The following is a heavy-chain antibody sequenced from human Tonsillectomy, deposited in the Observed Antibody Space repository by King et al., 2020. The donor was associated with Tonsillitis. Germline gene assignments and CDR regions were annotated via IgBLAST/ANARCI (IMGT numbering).Heavy chain of an antibody. J-gene: IGHJ3*02. V-gene: IGHV3-30*01. CDR2: ISYDGSKK. D-gene: IGHD7-27*01. CDR1: GFTFSPYA. CDR3: ARARRLGNAFDI. Sequence: VQLVESGGGVVQPGRSLRLSCAASGFTFSPYAMHWVRQAPGKGLEWVALISYDGSKKYYAESVKGRFTISRDNSKNTLYLQMNSLRAEDTAVYYCARARRLGNAFDIWGQGTMVIVSS.